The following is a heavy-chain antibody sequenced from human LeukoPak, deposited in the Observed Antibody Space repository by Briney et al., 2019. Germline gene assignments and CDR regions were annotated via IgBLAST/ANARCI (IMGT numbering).Heavy chain of an antibody. V-gene: IGHV4-4*02. CDR3: ASRITMRVSLVYFDL. J-gene: IGHJ2*01. Sequence: PSETLSLTCAVSGGSISSSNWWSWVRQPPGKGLEWIGEIYHSGSTNYNPSLKSRVTISVDKSKNQFSLKLSSVTAADTAVYYCASRITMRVSLVYFDLWGRGTLVTVSS. CDR1: GGSISSSNW. D-gene: IGHD3-22*01. CDR2: IYHSGST.